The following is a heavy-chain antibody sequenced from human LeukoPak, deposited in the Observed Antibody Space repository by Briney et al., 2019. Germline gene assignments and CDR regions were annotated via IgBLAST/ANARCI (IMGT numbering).Heavy chain of an antibody. D-gene: IGHD3-10*02. Sequence: SVKVSCKASGGTFSSYAISWVRQAPGQGLEWMGRIIPIFGTANYAQKFQGRVTITTDESTSTAYMELSSLRSEDTAVYYCARQPLPNVGPYYFDYWGQGTLVTVSS. CDR1: GGTFSSYA. CDR2: IIPIFGTA. J-gene: IGHJ4*02. V-gene: IGHV1-69*05. CDR3: ARQPLPNVGPYYFDY.